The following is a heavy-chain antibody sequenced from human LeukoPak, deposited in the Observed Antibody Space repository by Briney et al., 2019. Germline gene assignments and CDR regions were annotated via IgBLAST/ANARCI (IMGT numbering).Heavy chain of an antibody. CDR3: AGNSGSYYSDWFDP. V-gene: IGHV3-48*01. J-gene: IGHJ5*02. D-gene: IGHD1-26*01. Sequence: GGSLRLSCAASGFTFSSYSMNWVRQAPGKGLERVSYISSSSSTIYYADSVKGRFTISRDNAKNSLYLQMNSLRAEDTAVYYCAGNSGSYYSDWFDPWGQGTLVTVSS. CDR2: ISSSSSTI. CDR1: GFTFSSYS.